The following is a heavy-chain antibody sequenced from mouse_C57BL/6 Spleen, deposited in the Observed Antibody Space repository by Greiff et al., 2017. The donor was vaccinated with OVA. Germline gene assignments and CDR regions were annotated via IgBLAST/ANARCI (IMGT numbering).Heavy chain of an antibody. V-gene: IGHV1-39*01. D-gene: IGHD2-13*01. CDR3: ARGGDCYFDY. Sequence: VHVKQPGPELVKPGASVKISCKASGYSFTDYNMNWVKQSNGKSLEWIGVINPNYGTTSYNQKFKGKATLTVDQSSSTAYMQLNSLTSEDSAVYYSARGGDCYFDYWGQGTTLTVSS. CDR2: INPNYGTT. J-gene: IGHJ2*01. CDR1: GYSFTDYN.